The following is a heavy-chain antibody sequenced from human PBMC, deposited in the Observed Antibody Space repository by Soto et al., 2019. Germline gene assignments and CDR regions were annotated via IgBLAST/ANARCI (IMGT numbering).Heavy chain of an antibody. D-gene: IGHD4-17*01. CDR1: GYTLNEVA. V-gene: IGHV1-24*01. CDR2: FDPDEAET. CDR3: TTYHGDYNFDH. J-gene: IGHJ5*02. Sequence: GASVKVSCKVSGYTLNEVAMHWVRQAPGKGLEWLGGFDPDEAETIYAQHFQGRVTMTEDTTTNTVYMELSSLRSEDTALYFCTTYHGDYNFDHWGQGTRVTVSS.